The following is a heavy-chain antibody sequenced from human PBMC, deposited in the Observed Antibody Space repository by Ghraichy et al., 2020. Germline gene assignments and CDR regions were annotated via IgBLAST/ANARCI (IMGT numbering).Heavy chain of an antibody. D-gene: IGHD1-26*01. J-gene: IGHJ4*02. CDR1: GFMFSNFW. CDR2: VNNDGTTA. CDR3: ARGNEGVDY. Sequence: GGSLRLSCAASGFMFSNFWMHWVRQAPGKGLVWVGFVNNDGTTASYADSVKGRFTISRDNAKNTLYLQMDSLRVEDTAIYYCARGNEGVDYWGQRDLVTFSS. V-gene: IGHV3-74*01.